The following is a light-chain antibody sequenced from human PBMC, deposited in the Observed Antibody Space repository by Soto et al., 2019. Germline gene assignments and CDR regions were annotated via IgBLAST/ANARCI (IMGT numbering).Light chain of an antibody. CDR1: QGISSY. J-gene: IGKJ5*01. V-gene: IGKV1-8*01. CDR2: AAS. CDR3: QQYYSYPT. Sequence: AIRMTQSPSSFSASTGDRVTITCRASQGISSYLAWYQQKPGKAPKLLIYAASTFQSGVPSRFSGSGSGTDFTLTISGLQSEDFATYYCQQYYSYPTFVQGTRLEIK.